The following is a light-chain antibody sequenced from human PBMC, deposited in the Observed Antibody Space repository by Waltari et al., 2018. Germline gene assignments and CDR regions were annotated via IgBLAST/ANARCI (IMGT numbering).Light chain of an antibody. CDR2: EVS. Sequence: QSALTQPRSVSGSPGQSVTISCTGTSSDVGSYNLVSWYQQHPGKAPKFMVYEVSKRPSGVSNRFSASKSGNTASLTISGLQAEDEADYYCCSYAGSGTVVFGGGTKLTVL. V-gene: IGLV2-23*02. CDR3: CSYAGSGTVV. J-gene: IGLJ2*01. CDR1: SSDVGSYNL.